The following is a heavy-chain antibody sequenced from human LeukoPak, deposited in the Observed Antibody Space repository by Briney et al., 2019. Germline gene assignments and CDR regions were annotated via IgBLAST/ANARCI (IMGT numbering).Heavy chain of an antibody. CDR1: GGSFSGYY. Sequence: SETLSLTCAVYGGSFSGYYWSWIRQPPGKGLEWIGEINHSGSTNYNPSLKSRVTISVDTSKNQFSLKLSSVTAADTAVYYCERAPGINEGTIDYWGQGTPVTVSS. CDR2: INHSGST. J-gene: IGHJ4*02. CDR3: ERAPGINEGTIDY. D-gene: IGHD1-1*01. V-gene: IGHV4-34*01.